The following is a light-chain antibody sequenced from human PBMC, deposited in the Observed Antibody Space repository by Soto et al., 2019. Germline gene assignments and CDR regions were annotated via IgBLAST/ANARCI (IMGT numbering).Light chain of an antibody. CDR2: DAS. CDR1: ESIGNY. CDR3: QWRSDWPPRLT. Sequence: EVVLTQSPATLSLSPGERATLSCRASESIGNYLAWYQQKLGQAPKLLIYDASHRAIGIPGRFSGDGSGTDFTLTSSSLEPEDFAVYYCQWRSDWPPRLTFGGGNKVELK. J-gene: IGKJ4*01. V-gene: IGKV3-11*01.